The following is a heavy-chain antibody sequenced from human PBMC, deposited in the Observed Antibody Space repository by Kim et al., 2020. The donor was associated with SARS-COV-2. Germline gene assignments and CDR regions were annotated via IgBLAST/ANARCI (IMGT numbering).Heavy chain of an antibody. J-gene: IGHJ6*01. CDR3: ATAIAEAGRRSCYYYGMGV. CDR1: GYTLTEYY. Sequence: ASVKVSCKASGYTLTEYYMHWVRQAPGQGLEWMGGFDPEDGETSYAQKFQGRVTMTEDTSTDTAYMELSSLRSEDTAVYYCATAIAEAGRRSCYYYGMGV. D-gene: IGHD6-19*01. CDR2: FDPEDGET. V-gene: IGHV1-24*01.